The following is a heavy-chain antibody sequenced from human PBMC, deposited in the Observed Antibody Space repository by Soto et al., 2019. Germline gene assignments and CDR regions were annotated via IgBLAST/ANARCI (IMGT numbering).Heavy chain of an antibody. CDR2: IWYDGSNK. V-gene: IGHV3-33*01. D-gene: IGHD2-15*01. J-gene: IGHJ1*01. Sequence: GGSLRLSCAASGFTFSSYGMHWVRQAPGKGLEWVAVIWYDGSNKYYADSVKGRFTISRDNSKNTLYLQMNSLRAEDTAVYYCASREGRYCSGGSCYAEYFQHWGQGTLVTVSS. CDR3: ASREGRYCSGGSCYAEYFQH. CDR1: GFTFSSYG.